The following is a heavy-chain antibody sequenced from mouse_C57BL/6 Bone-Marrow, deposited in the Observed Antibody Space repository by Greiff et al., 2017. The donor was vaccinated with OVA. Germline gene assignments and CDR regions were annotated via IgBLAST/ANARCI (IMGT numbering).Heavy chain of an antibody. D-gene: IGHD2-3*01. CDR1: GFSLTSYG. J-gene: IGHJ2*01. V-gene: IGHV2-2*01. Sequence: QVQLQQSGPGLVQPSQSLSIPCTVSGFSLTSYGVHWVRQSPGKGLEWLGVIWSGGSTDYNAAFISRLSISKDNSKSQVFFKMNSLQADDTAIYYCALYDGYYFDYWGQGTTLTVSS. CDR3: ALYDGYYFDY. CDR2: IWSGGST.